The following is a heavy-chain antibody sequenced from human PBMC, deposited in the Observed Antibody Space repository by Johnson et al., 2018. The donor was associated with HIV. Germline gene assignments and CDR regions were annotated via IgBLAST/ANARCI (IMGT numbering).Heavy chain of an antibody. CDR1: GFTFSNYW. CDR2: VNEDGSEE. CDR3: ARDGVYSSPWDAFDI. J-gene: IGHJ3*02. Sequence: VQLVESGGGLVQPGGSLRLSCAASGFTFSNYWMSWVRQAPGKGLEWVANVNEDGSEEYYVDSVEGRHTISRDNAKNALFLQIDSLRAGDTAVYYCARDGVYSSPWDAFDIWGQGTMVTVSP. D-gene: IGHD6-19*01. V-gene: IGHV3-7*05.